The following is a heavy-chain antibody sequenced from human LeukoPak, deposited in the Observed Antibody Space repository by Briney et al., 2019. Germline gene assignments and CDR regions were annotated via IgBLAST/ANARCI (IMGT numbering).Heavy chain of an antibody. Sequence: GGSLRLSCAASGFTFSSYEMNWVRQAPGKGLEWVSYISSSGSTIYYADSVKGRFTISRDNAKNSLYLQMNSLRAEDTAVYYCAKDSITMVRGTLAAFDPWGQGTLVTVSS. CDR3: AKDSITMVRGTLAAFDP. V-gene: IGHV3-48*03. CDR1: GFTFSSYE. CDR2: ISSSGSTI. D-gene: IGHD3-10*01. J-gene: IGHJ5*02.